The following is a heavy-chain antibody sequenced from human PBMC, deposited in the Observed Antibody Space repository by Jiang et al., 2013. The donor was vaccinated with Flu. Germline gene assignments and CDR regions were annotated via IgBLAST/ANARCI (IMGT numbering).Heavy chain of an antibody. V-gene: IGHV1-69*04. D-gene: IGHD6-19*01. CDR3: ARGPSPSGYSDY. CDR1: GGTFSSYA. J-gene: IGHJ4*02. Sequence: KPGSSVKVSCKASGGTFSSYAISWVRQAPGQGLEWMGRIIPILGIANYAQKFQGRVTITADKSTSTAYMELSSLRSEDTAVYYCARGPSPSGYSDYWGQGTLVTVSS. CDR2: IIPILGIA.